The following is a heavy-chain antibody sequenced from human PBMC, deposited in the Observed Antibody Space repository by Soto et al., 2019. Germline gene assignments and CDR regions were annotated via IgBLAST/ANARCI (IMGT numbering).Heavy chain of an antibody. D-gene: IGHD4-17*01. CDR1: GGSFSGYY. CDR2: INHSGST. CDR3: ARGARKVTRTADYFDY. Sequence: QVQLQQWGAGLLKPSETLSLTCAVYGGSFSGYYWSWIRQPPGKGLEWIGEINHSGSTNYNPSLKSRVTTPVDTSKNQFSLTLSSVTAAVSAVYYCARGARKVTRTADYFDYWGQGTLVTFSS. V-gene: IGHV4-34*01. J-gene: IGHJ4*02.